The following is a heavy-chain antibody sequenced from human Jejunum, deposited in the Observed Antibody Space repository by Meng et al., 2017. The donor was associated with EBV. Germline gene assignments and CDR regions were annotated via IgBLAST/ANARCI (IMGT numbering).Heavy chain of an antibody. CDR2: IYYSGST. D-gene: IGHD5-12*01. V-gene: IGHV4-61*01. CDR3: AGLRYSGNDRAFDY. J-gene: IGHJ4*02. CDR1: GGPVNRGHVY. Sequence: QLRRHDLGSGRVKPPETLPLTGTGSGGPVNRGHVYWSWTRQPPAQGLEWIGYIYYSGSTNFIPSLKSRVTISPATSKNQFSLKLSSVTAADTAVYYCAGLRYSGNDRAFDYWGQGALVTVSS.